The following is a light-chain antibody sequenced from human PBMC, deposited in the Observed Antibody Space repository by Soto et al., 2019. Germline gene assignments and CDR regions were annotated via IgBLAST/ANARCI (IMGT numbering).Light chain of an antibody. CDR1: QSVSRY. CDR2: DAS. Sequence: EIVLTQSPATLSLSPGKRATLSCRASQSVSRYLAWYQQKPGQSPRLLIYDASNRATGIPARFSGNGSGTDVTLTISSLEPEDFGVYYCQQRSNWPPLTFGGGTKVEIK. CDR3: QQRSNWPPLT. J-gene: IGKJ4*01. V-gene: IGKV3-11*01.